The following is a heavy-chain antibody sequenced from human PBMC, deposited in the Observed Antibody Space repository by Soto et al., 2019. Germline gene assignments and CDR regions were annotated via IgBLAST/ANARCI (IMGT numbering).Heavy chain of an antibody. CDR2: ISSSSSYI. CDR1: GCTCISYS. Sequence: GVPLRLSWAASGCTCISYSMNWVLQAPGKGLEWVSSISSSSSYIYYADSVKGRFTISRDNAKNSLYLQMNSLRAEDTAVYYCARGGPLRYFDWLPRYWGQGTLVTVSS. D-gene: IGHD3-9*01. J-gene: IGHJ4*02. V-gene: IGHV3-21*01. CDR3: ARGGPLRYFDWLPRY.